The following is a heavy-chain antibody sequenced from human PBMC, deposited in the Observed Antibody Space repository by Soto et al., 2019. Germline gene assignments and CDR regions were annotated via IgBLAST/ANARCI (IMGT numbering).Heavy chain of an antibody. D-gene: IGHD1-26*01. Sequence: QVQLQQWGAGLLKPSETLSLTCAVYGGSFSDYYWSWIRQTPEKGLEWIGEVSHSGSTTYNPSIKNRVTIAIDTSKNQFSLTLNSVTAADTAMYFCAREEPASRHHDYWGQGNLVTVSS. CDR3: AREEPASRHHDY. CDR1: GGSFSDYY. J-gene: IGHJ4*02. CDR2: VSHSGST. V-gene: IGHV4-34*02.